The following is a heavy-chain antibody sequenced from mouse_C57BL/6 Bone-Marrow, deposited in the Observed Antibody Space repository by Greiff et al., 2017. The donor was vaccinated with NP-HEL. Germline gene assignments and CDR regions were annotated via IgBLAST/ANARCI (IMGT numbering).Heavy chain of an antibody. Sequence: VQLQQSGPELVKPGASVKISCKASGYAFSSSWMNWVKQRPGKGLEWIGRIYPGDGDNKYNGKFKGKDTLTADKSSSTAYMQLSSLTSEDSAVYFCARSDVITTVVAKRFAYWGQGTLVIVSA. D-gene: IGHD1-1*01. J-gene: IGHJ3*01. CDR2: IYPGDGDN. CDR1: GYAFSSSW. V-gene: IGHV1-82*01. CDR3: ARSDVITTVVAKRFAY.